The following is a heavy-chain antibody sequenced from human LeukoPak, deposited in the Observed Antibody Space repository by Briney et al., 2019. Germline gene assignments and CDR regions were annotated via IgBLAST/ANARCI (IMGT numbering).Heavy chain of an antibody. CDR3: ARLLGYCDSTSCYLYFDY. D-gene: IGHD2-2*01. J-gene: IGHJ4*02. V-gene: IGHV5-51*01. CDR2: IYPGDSDT. Sequence: GESLKISCKASGYSFTTYWIGWVRQMPGKGLEWMGIIYPGDSDTRYSPSFQGQVTISADKSISTAYLQWSSLKASDTAIYYCARLLGYCDSTSCYLYFDYWGQGTLVSVSS. CDR1: GYSFTTYW.